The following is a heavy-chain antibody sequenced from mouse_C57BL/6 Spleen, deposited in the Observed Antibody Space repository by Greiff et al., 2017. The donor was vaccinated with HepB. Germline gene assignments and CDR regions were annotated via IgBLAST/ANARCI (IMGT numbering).Heavy chain of an antibody. CDR2: INPSSGYT. CDR1: GYTFTSYW. D-gene: IGHD1-1*01. CDR3: ARGDYYDALYYAMDY. Sequence: QVQLQQSGAELAKPGASVKLSCKASGYTFTSYWMHWVKQRPGQCLEWIGYINPSSGYTKYTQKLKDKAKLTADKSSSTSYMQLSSLTYEDSAVYYCARGDYYDALYYAMDYWCQGTSVTVSS. V-gene: IGHV1-7*01. J-gene: IGHJ4*01.